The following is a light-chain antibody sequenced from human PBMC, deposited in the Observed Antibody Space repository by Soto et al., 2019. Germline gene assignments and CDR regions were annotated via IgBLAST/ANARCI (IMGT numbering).Light chain of an antibody. J-gene: IGKJ1*01. Sequence: DTQMTQSPSTLSASVGDRVTITCRASQSISNWLAWYQQKPGKAPKLLINDASSLESGVPSRFSGSGSGTEFTLTISSLQPDDFVTYYCQQYNSFSGTFGQGTKVDIK. CDR1: QSISNW. CDR3: QQYNSFSGT. CDR2: DAS. V-gene: IGKV1-5*01.